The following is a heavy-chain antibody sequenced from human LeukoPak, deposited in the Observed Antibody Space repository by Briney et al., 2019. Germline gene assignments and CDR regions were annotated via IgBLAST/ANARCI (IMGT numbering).Heavy chain of an antibody. V-gene: IGHV3-7*01. CDR2: IKQDGSEK. Sequence: GGSLRLSCAASGFTFSTYWMSWVRQAPVKGLEWVANIKQDGSEKYHVDSAKGRFTASRDNAKNSLFLQMNSLRVEDTAVYYCARFQGGGWDVWGQGTTVTVSS. CDR3: ARFQGGGWDV. J-gene: IGHJ6*02. CDR1: GFTFSTYW. D-gene: IGHD6-25*01.